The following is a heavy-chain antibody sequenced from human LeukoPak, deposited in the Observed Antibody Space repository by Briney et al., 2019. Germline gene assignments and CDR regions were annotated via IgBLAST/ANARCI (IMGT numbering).Heavy chain of an antibody. CDR3: ARDPETTTDFGLDV. V-gene: IGHV3-66*01. Sequence: GGSLRLFCAASGFAVSSSYMTWARQPPGKGLQWLSFIYTGGDTYYADSVKGRFTISRDDSKNTVYLQMNSLRAEDTAVYYCARDPETTTDFGLDVWGQGTTVTVS. CDR2: IYTGGDT. J-gene: IGHJ6*02. D-gene: IGHD4-17*01. CDR1: GFAVSSSY.